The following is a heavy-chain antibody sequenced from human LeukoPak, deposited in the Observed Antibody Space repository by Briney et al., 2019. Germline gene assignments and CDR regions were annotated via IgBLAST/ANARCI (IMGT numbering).Heavy chain of an antibody. J-gene: IGHJ4*02. Sequence: GGSLRLSCATSGFTLSSFWMHWVRQPPGKGLVWVSRINSDATNTNYADSEKGRFTISRDNTKNTVYLQMNSLGAEDTAVYYCARGGWGSSVHFDTWGQGALVTVSS. CDR1: GFTLSSFW. CDR2: INSDATNT. V-gene: IGHV3-74*01. CDR3: ARGGWGSSVHFDT. D-gene: IGHD3-10*01.